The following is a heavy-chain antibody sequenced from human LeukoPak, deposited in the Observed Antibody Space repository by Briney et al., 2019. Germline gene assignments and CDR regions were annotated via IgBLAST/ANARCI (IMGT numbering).Heavy chain of an antibody. J-gene: IGHJ1*01. Sequence: SETLSLTCTVSGGSISSYYWSWLRQPPGKGLEWIGYIYYSGSTNYNPSLTSRVTISVDTSKNQFSLKLSSVTAADTAVYYCASRGSGYRYFQHWGQGTLVTVSS. CDR2: IYYSGST. CDR3: ASRGSGYRYFQH. V-gene: IGHV4-59*01. D-gene: IGHD5-12*01. CDR1: GGSISSYY.